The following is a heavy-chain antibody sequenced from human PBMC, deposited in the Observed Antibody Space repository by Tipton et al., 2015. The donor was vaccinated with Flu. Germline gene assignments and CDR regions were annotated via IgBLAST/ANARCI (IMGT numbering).Heavy chain of an antibody. D-gene: IGHD5-24*01. CDR1: GGSISSSSHY. V-gene: IGHV4-39*07. CDR3: ARGDGYNFDY. Sequence: TLSFTCTVSGGSISSSSHYWGWIRQPPGKGLEWIGSIYHSGSTYYNPSLKSRVTISVDMSKNQFSLKLGSVTAGDTAVYYCARGDGYNFDYWGQGTLVTVSS. CDR2: IYHSGST. J-gene: IGHJ4*02.